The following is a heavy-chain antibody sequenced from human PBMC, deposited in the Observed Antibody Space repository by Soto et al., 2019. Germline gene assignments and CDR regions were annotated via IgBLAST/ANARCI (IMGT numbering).Heavy chain of an antibody. CDR3: ARLHYCSSTSCYGGIDY. CDR2: IYPGDSDT. Sequence: GESLKISCKGSGYSFTSYWIGWVRQMPGKGLEWRGIIYPGDSDTRYSPSFQGQVTISADKSISTAYLQWSSLKASDTAMYYCARLHYCSSTSCYGGIDYWGQGTLVTVSS. D-gene: IGHD2-2*01. CDR1: GYSFTSYW. J-gene: IGHJ4*02. V-gene: IGHV5-51*01.